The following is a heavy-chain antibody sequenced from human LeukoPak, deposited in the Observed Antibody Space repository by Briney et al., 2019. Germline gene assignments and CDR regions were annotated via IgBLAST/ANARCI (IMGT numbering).Heavy chain of an antibody. CDR1: GYSISSGYY. CDR2: IYHSGST. V-gene: IGHV4-38-2*02. Sequence: SETLSLTCTVSGYSISSGYYWGWIRQPPGKGLEWIGSIYHSGSTYYNPSLKSRVTISVDTSKNQFSLKLSSVTAADTAVYYCARDRRGLVDELYYYYMDVWGKGTTVTISS. J-gene: IGHJ6*03. CDR3: ARDRRGLVDELYYYYMDV. D-gene: IGHD6-19*01.